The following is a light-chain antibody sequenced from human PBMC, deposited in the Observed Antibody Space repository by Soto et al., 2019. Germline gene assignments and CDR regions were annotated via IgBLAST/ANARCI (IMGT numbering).Light chain of an antibody. V-gene: IGLV2-14*01. CDR3: SSYTSSITV. J-gene: IGLJ3*02. Sequence: ALTQPASVSGSPGQSITISCTGTSSDVGGYNYVSWYQKHPGKAPTLMIYDVSYRPSGVSIRFSGSKSGNTASLTISGLQAEDEADYYCSSYTSSITVFGGGTKLTVL. CDR2: DVS. CDR1: SSDVGGYNY.